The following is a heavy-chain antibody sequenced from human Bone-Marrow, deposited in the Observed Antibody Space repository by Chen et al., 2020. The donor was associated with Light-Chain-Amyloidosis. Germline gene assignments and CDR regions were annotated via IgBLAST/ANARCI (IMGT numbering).Heavy chain of an antibody. CDR2: INPISGGT. D-gene: IGHD3-3*01. J-gene: IGHJ6*02. Sequence: QVQLVQSGAEVKKPGASVKVSCKASGYTFTGYYMHWVRQAPGQGLEWMGWINPISGGTTDAKKFQGRVTMTRDTSISTAYMALSRLRSDDTAVYYCASVTIFGVVPTDYYYYGMDVWGQGTTVTVSS. CDR3: ASVTIFGVVPTDYYYYGMDV. V-gene: IGHV1-2*02. CDR1: GYTFTGYY.